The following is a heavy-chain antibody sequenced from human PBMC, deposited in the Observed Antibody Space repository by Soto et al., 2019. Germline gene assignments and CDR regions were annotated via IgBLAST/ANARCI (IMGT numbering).Heavy chain of an antibody. J-gene: IGHJ1*01. CDR1: GYTFTNYG. CDR2: ISGYNGDT. D-gene: IGHD6-13*01. CDR3: ARGGSSWSAEYYQH. V-gene: IGHV1-18*04. Sequence: QVQIVQSGAEVKKPGASVKVSCKASGYTFTNYGINWVRQAPGQGPEWMGWISGYNGDTKYSQTLQGRVTMTTDTSTSTAYMELRCLRSDDTAVYYCARGGSSWSAEYYQHWGQGTLVIVSS.